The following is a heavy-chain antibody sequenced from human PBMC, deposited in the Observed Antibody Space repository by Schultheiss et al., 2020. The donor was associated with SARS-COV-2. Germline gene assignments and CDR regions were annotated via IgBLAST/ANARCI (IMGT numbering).Heavy chain of an antibody. CDR1: GFTFSSYW. CDR3: ARDRVEGFNWNYALDYYYHYGMDV. D-gene: IGHD1-7*01. J-gene: IGHJ6*02. CDR2: ISGSGGST. Sequence: GGSLRLSCAASGFTFSSYWMSWVRQAPGKGLEWVSTISGSGGSTYYADSVKGRFTISRDNSKNTLYLQMNSLRAEDTAVYYCARDRVEGFNWNYALDYYYHYGMDVWGQGTTVTVSS. V-gene: IGHV3-23*01.